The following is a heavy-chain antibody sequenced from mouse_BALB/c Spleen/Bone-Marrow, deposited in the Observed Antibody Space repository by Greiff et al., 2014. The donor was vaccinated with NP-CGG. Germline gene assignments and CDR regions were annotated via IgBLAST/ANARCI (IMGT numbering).Heavy chain of an antibody. CDR2: IDPSDSET. J-gene: IGHJ3*01. V-gene: IGHV1S126*01. D-gene: IGHD2-1*01. Sequence: VQLVESGPQLVRPGASVKISCKASGYSFTSYWMHWVKQRPGQGLEWIGMIDPSDSETRLNQKFKDKATLSVDKSSSTAYMQLSSPTSEDSAVYYCASPSDGNSFAYWGQGTLVTVSA. CDR3: ASPSDGNSFAY. CDR1: GYSFTSYW.